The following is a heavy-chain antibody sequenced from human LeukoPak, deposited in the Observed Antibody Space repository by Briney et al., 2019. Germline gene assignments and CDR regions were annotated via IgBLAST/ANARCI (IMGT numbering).Heavy chain of an antibody. CDR1: GFTFGDYP. V-gene: IGHV3-49*03. D-gene: IGHD1-26*01. Sequence: GGSLRLSCTASGFTFGDYPMSWFRQAPGKGLEWVGFIRSKAYGGTTEYAASVKGRFIISRDDSKSIAYLQMNSLKTEDTAVYYCTRTIAGARYWYFDLWGRGTLVTVSS. J-gene: IGHJ2*01. CDR3: TRTIAGARYWYFDL. CDR2: IRSKAYGGTT.